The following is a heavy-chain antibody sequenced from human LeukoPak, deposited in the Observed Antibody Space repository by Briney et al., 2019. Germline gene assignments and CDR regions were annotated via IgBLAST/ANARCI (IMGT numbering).Heavy chain of an antibody. Sequence: ASVKVSCKASGYTFTSYGIIWVRQAPGQGLEWMGWISAYNGNTNYAQKLQGRVTMTTGTSTSTAYMELRSLRSDDTAVYYCARDPPRYYDILTGYFNYFDYWGQGTLVTVSS. CDR3: ARDPPRYYDILTGYFNYFDY. CDR2: ISAYNGNT. J-gene: IGHJ4*02. V-gene: IGHV1-18*01. CDR1: GYTFTSYG. D-gene: IGHD3-9*01.